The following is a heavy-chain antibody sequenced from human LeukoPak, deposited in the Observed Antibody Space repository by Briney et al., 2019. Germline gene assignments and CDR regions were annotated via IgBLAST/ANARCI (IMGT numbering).Heavy chain of an antibody. Sequence: GGSLRLSCATSGFTFSNYWMCWVRQAPGKGLEWVANIRQDGGDKYYADSVKGRFTISRDNAKNSLYLQMNSLRAEDTAVYSCARVIVTGPGKSDYFAYWGKETLVTFSS. CDR1: GFTFSNYW. D-gene: IGHD2/OR15-2a*01. CDR3: ARVIVTGPGKSDYFAY. J-gene: IGHJ4*02. CDR2: IRQDGGDK. V-gene: IGHV3-7*03.